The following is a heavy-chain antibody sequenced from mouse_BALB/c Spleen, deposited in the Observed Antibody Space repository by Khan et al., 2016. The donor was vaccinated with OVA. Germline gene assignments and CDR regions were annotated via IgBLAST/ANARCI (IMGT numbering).Heavy chain of an antibody. CDR2: INPSNGGT. V-gene: IGHV1S81*02. D-gene: IGHD2-4*01. J-gene: IGHJ3*01. Sequence: QVQLQQSGAELVKPGASVKLSCKASGYTFTSYYMYWVKQRPGQGLEWIGGINPSNGGTNFNEKFKSKATLTVDKSSSTAYMQLSSLTSEDSAVYYCTRGRAWATMISWFAYWGQGTLVTGSA. CDR1: GYTFTSYY. CDR3: TRGRAWATMISWFAY.